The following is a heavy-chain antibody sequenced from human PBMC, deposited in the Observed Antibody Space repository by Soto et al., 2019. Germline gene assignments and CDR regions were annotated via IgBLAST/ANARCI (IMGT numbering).Heavy chain of an antibody. CDR1: GYTFTSYA. J-gene: IGHJ4*02. Sequence: ASVKVSCKASGYTFTSYAMHWVRQAPGQRLEWMGWINAGNGNTKYSQKFQGRVTITRDTSASTAYMELSSLRSEDTAVYYCARIALDYCSGGSCFLPFDYWGQGTLVTAPQ. V-gene: IGHV1-3*01. CDR3: ARIALDYCSGGSCFLPFDY. CDR2: INAGNGNT. D-gene: IGHD2-15*01.